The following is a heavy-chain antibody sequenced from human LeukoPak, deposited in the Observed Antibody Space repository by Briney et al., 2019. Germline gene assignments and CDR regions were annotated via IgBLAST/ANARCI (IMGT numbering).Heavy chain of an antibody. CDR1: GFTFINYA. CDR2: TRGSGSTA. CDR3: ARKASGEEYIDD. D-gene: IGHD1-1*01. Sequence: GGSLRLSCAGSGFTFINYAMNWVRQAPGKGLEGVSTTRGSGSTAYYADSVKGRFTISRDNSKNTLYLQMNRLRAEDTAVYYCARKASGEEYIDDWGQGSLVTVSS. V-gene: IGHV3-23*01. J-gene: IGHJ4*02.